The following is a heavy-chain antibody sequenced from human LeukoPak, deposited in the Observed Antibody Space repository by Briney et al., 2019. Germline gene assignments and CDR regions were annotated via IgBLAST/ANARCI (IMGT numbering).Heavy chain of an antibody. J-gene: IGHJ6*02. D-gene: IGHD2-8*02. Sequence: SETLSLTCAVYGVSFSGYYWGWIRQPPGKGLEWIGEINHSGSTNYNPSLKSRVTISVDTSKNQFSLKLSSVTAADTAVYYCGLVYYYGMDVWGQGTTVTVSS. V-gene: IGHV4-34*01. CDR1: GVSFSGYY. CDR2: INHSGST. CDR3: GLVYYYGMDV.